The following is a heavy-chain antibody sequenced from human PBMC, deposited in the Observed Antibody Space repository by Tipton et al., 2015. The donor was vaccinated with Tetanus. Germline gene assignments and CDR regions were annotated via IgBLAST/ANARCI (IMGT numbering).Heavy chain of an antibody. Sequence: SLRLSCAASGFTFSSYGMHWVRQAPGKGLEWVAVIWYDGSNKYYADSVKGRFTISRDNSKNTLYLQMNSLRAEDTAVYYCARLGYCSGGSCPTFDYWGQGTLVTVSS. CDR3: ARLGYCSGGSCPTFDY. V-gene: IGHV3-33*01. CDR2: IWYDGSNK. D-gene: IGHD2-15*01. J-gene: IGHJ4*02. CDR1: GFTFSSYG.